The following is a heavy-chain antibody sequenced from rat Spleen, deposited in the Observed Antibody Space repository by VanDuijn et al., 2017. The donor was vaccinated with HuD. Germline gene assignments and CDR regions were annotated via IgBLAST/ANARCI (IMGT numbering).Heavy chain of an antibody. D-gene: IGHD1-9*01. J-gene: IGHJ3*01. CDR3: ARPTTGIPFNY. CDR2: FSYDGSTT. Sequence: EVQLVESGGGLVQPGRSMKLSCVASGFTVSDYYMAWVRQAPTEGLEWVATFSYDGSTTYYRDSVKGRFIISRDNAKNTLYLQVDSLRSEDTAIYYCARPTTGIPFNYWGQGTLVTVSS. CDR1: GFTVSDYY. V-gene: IGHV5-29*01.